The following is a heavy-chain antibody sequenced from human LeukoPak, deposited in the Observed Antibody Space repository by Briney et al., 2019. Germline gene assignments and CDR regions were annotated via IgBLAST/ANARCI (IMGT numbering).Heavy chain of an antibody. CDR3: ARDTASSGSYTYYYYGMDV. CDR2: INPSDGST. Sequence: PGASVKVSCKASGDTLTRNYMHWVRQAPGQGLEWMGIINPSDGSTTYAQKLQGRVTMTSVTSTNTAYMELSSLRSEDTAVYYCARDTASSGSYTYYYYGMDVWGQGTTVTVSS. D-gene: IGHD3-22*01. V-gene: IGHV1-46*01. J-gene: IGHJ6*02. CDR1: GDTLTRNY.